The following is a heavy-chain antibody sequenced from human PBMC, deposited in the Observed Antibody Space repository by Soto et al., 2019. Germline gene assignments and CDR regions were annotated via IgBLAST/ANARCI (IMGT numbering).Heavy chain of an antibody. V-gene: IGHV1-2*04. CDR2: INPNSGGT. CDR3: ARELAPGYYDSSGYNDDFDI. Sequence: ASVKVSCKASGYTFTGYYMHWVRQAPGQGLEWMGWINPNSGGTNYAQKFQGWVTMTRDTSISTAYMELSRLRSDDTAVYYCARELAPGYYDSSGYNDDFDIWGQGTMVTVSS. CDR1: GYTFTGYY. J-gene: IGHJ3*02. D-gene: IGHD3-22*01.